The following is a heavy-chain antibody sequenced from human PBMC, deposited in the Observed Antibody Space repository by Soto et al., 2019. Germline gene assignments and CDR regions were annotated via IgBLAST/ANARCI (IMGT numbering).Heavy chain of an antibody. V-gene: IGHV3-30*18. J-gene: IGHJ6*03. CDR3: AKADYRYYYYYYMDV. CDR1: GFTFSSYG. CDR2: ISYDGSNK. D-gene: IGHD1-20*01. Sequence: GGSLRLSCAASGFTFSSYGMHWVRQAPGKGLEWVAVISYDGSNKYYADSVKGRFTISRDNSKNTLYLQMNSLRAEDTAVYYCAKADYRYYYYYYMDVWGKGTTVTVSS.